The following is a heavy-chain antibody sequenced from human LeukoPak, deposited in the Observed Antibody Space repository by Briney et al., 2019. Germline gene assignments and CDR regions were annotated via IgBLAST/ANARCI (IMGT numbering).Heavy chain of an antibody. D-gene: IGHD3-10*01. Sequence: ASVKVSCKASGGTFSSYAISWVRQAPGQGLEWMGRIIPILGIANYAQKFQGRVTITADKSTSTAYMELSSLRSEDTAVYYCARGEDRYGSGSLIDYWGQGTLVTVSS. J-gene: IGHJ4*02. CDR2: IIPILGIA. CDR1: GGTFSSYA. CDR3: ARGEDRYGSGSLIDY. V-gene: IGHV1-69*04.